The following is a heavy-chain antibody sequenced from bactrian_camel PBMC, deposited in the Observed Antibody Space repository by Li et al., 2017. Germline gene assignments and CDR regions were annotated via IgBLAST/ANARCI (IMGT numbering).Heavy chain of an antibody. V-gene: IGHV3S53*01. Sequence: HVQLVESGGGSVQAGGSLRVSCAASGYTDSSGCMGWFRQAPGKERQGVAIIDNDGRTRYADSVKGRFTISKDNAKNIVYLQMNSLKSEDTAMYYCAATGRPCSAGTLWGNYEYKYWGQGTQVTVS. CDR2: IDNDGRT. CDR3: AATGRPCSAGTLWGNYEYKY. D-gene: IGHD2*01. CDR1: GYTDSSGC. J-gene: IGHJ4*01.